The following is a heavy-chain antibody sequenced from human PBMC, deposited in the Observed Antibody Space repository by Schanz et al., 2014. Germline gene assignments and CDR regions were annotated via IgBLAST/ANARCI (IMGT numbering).Heavy chain of an antibody. CDR2: LRSDGSRR. CDR3: AKDPPRGVRTPIKPTLDY. J-gene: IGHJ4*02. V-gene: IGHV3-30*02. Sequence: EQLLESGGALVQPGGSLRLSCAASGFSFSNYALVWVRQPPGKGLEWLAFLRSDGSRRDYADSVKGRFTISRDNSRNTLSLQMSSLRPEDTAVYYCAKDPPRGVRTPIKPTLDYWGQGTRVTVS. D-gene: IGHD3-10*01. CDR1: GFSFSNYA.